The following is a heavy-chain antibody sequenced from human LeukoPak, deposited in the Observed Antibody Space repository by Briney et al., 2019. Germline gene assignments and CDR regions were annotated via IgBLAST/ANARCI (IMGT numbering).Heavy chain of an antibody. Sequence: SETLPLTCGVYGGSFSGYYWSWIRQPPGKGLEWIAEINHSGSTNYNPSLKSRVTISVDTSKNQFSLKLSSVTAADTAVYYCARRGNAYYYDSSPYHFDYWGQGTLVTVSS. J-gene: IGHJ4*02. CDR1: GGSFSGYY. V-gene: IGHV4-34*01. CDR3: ARRGNAYYYDSSPYHFDY. CDR2: INHSGST. D-gene: IGHD3-22*01.